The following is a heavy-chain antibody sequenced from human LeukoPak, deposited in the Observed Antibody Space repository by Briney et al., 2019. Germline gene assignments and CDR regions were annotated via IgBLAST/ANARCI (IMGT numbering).Heavy chain of an antibody. Sequence: SETLSLTCTVSGGSISSYYWSWIRQPPGKGLEWIGEINHSGSTNYNPSLKSRVTISVDTSKNQFSLKLSSVTAADTAVYYCAGSRHYDSSGYSDYWGQGTLVTVSS. V-gene: IGHV4-34*01. D-gene: IGHD3-22*01. CDR2: INHSGST. CDR3: AGSRHYDSSGYSDY. CDR1: GGSISSYY. J-gene: IGHJ4*02.